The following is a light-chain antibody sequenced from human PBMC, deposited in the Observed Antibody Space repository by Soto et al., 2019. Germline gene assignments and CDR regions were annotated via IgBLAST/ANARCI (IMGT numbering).Light chain of an antibody. J-gene: IGKJ3*01. V-gene: IGKV1-5*01. CDR3: QQYNSYSLLT. CDR2: DAS. CDR1: QSLTNW. Sequence: DIQMTQSPSTLSASVGDRVTITCRASQSLTNWLAWYQQKPGKAPKLLVYDASSLESGVPSRFSGSGSGTEFTLTISSLQPDDFATYYCQQYNSYSLLTFGPGTKVDIK.